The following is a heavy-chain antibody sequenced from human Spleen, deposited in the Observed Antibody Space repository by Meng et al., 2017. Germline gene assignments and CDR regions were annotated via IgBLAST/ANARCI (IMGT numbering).Heavy chain of an antibody. CDR3: ARDRESYYDSSGYFAYYFDY. CDR1: GYPFTTYG. J-gene: IGHJ4*02. CDR2: ISAYSGNT. D-gene: IGHD3-22*01. Sequence: VRSGAEVKKPVAQGRASFMASGYPFTTYGISWVRQAPGQGLEWMGWISAYSGNTNYAQKLQGRGTMTTDTSTSTAYMELRSLRSDDTAVYYCARDRESYYDSSGYFAYYFDYWGQGTLVTVSS. V-gene: IGHV1-18*01.